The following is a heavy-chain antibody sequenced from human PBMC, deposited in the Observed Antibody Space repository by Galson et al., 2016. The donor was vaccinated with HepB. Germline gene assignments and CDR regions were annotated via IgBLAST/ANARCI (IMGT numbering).Heavy chain of an antibody. Sequence: ETLSLTCTVSGGSISSTDFYWGWIRQPPGKGLEWIGTISYSGSTYYNPSLKSRVTISADTSKNQLSLKMSSVTAADTAVYYCARRAITTMHVWGQGTTVTVSS. V-gene: IGHV4-39*01. D-gene: IGHD3-22*01. CDR1: GGSISSTDFY. CDR2: ISYSGST. CDR3: ARRAITTMHV. J-gene: IGHJ6*02.